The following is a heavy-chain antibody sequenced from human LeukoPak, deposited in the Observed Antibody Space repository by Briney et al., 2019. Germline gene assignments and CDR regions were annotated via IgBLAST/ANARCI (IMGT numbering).Heavy chain of an antibody. V-gene: IGHV5-51*01. Sequence: AESLKFSSKGSGYSFTSYWIGWVRQMPGKGLEWMGIIHPGDSDTSYRPSFQGQVTISADKSISTAYLQWSSLKASDTAMYYCASGYRFDYWGQGTLVTVSS. CDR2: IHPGDSDT. J-gene: IGHJ4*02. CDR3: ASGYRFDY. CDR1: GYSFTSYW. D-gene: IGHD5-18*01.